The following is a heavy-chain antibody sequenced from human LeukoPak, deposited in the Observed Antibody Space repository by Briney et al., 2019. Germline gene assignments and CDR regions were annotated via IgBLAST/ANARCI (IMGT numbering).Heavy chain of an antibody. CDR3: ARDTNPYLAAAGTYNWFDP. J-gene: IGHJ5*02. CDR1: GGSISSYY. CDR2: IYTSGST. Sequence: SETLSLTCTVSGGSISSYYWSWIRQPAGKGLEWIGRIYTSGSTNYNPSLKSRVTISVDTSKNQFSLKLSSVTAADTAVYYCARDTNPYLAAAGTYNWFDPWGQGTLVTVSS. D-gene: IGHD6-13*01. V-gene: IGHV4-4*07.